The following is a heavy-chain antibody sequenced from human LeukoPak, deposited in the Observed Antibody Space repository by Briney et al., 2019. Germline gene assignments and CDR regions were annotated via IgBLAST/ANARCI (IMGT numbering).Heavy chain of an antibody. CDR2: IKQDGSEK. J-gene: IGHJ4*02. V-gene: IGHV3-7*01. D-gene: IGHD2-15*01. CDR1: GFTFSSYW. CDR3: ARAPRYCSGGSCRS. Sequence: GGSLRFSCAAPGFTFSSYWMSWVRQAPGKGLEWVANIKQDGSEKYYVDSVKGRFTISRDNAKNSLYLQMNSLRAEDTAVYYCARAPRYCSGGSCRSWGQGTLVTVSS.